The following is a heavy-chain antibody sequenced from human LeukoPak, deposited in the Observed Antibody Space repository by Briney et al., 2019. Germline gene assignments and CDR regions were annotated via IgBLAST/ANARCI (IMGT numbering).Heavy chain of an antibody. D-gene: IGHD5-12*01. V-gene: IGHV1-2*02. J-gene: IGHJ4*02. CDR3: ARDNSGYDPSDY. CDR1: GYTFTGYY. CDR2: INPNSGGT. Sequence: ASVKVSCKASGYTFTGYYMHWVRQAPGQGLEWMGWINPNSGGTNYAQKFQGRVTMTRDTSISTAYMELSRLRSDDTAVYYCARDNSGYDPSDYRGQGTLVTVSS.